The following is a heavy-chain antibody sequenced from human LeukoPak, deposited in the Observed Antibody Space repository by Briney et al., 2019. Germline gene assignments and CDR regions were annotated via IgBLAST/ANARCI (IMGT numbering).Heavy chain of an antibody. CDR2: ISGSGGST. J-gene: IGHJ4*02. CDR1: GFTFSSYA. V-gene: IGHV3-23*01. D-gene: IGHD3-3*01. Sequence: ETGGSLRLSCAASGFTFSSYAMSWVRQAPGKGLEWVSAISGSGGSTYYADSVKGRFTISRDNSKNTLYLQMNSLRAEDTAVYYCAKDLGNYDLWSGYLSGGSDYWGQGTLVTVSS. CDR3: AKDLGNYDLWSGYLSGGSDY.